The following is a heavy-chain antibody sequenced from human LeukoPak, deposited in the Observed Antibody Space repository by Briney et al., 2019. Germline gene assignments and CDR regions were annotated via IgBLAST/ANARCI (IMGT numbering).Heavy chain of an antibody. D-gene: IGHD2-2*01. CDR3: ARATQRYCSGTTCFPYWFDP. CDR1: GGSISSYY. J-gene: IGHJ5*02. V-gene: IGHV4-4*09. CDR2: IYTSGSP. Sequence: SETLSLTCSVSGGSISSYYWSWIRQPPGKGLEWIGYIYTSGSPNYNPSLKSRVTMSVDMSRRQFSLTLSSVTAADTAVYYCARATQRYCSGTTCFPYWFDPWGQGTLVTVSS.